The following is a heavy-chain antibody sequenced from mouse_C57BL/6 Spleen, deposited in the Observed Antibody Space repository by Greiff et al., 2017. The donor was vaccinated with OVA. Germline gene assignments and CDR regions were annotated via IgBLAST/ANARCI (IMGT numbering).Heavy chain of an antibody. CDR3: ARDNYYGSSYGFDY. CDR1: GYSITSGYY. Sequence: EVQRVESGPGLVKPSQSLSLTCSVTGYSITSGYYWNWIRQFPGNKLEWMGYISYDGSNNYNPSLKNRISITRDTSKNQFFLKLNSVTTEDTATYYCARDNYYGSSYGFDYWGQGTTLTVSS. D-gene: IGHD1-1*01. J-gene: IGHJ2*01. V-gene: IGHV3-6*01. CDR2: ISYDGSN.